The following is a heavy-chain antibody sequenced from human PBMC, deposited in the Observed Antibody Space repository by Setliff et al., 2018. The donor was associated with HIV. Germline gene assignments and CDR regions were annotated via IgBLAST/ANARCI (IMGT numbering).Heavy chain of an antibody. J-gene: IGHJ6*03. CDR3: ARNPQPTGTPDYYYYYYMDV. D-gene: IGHD1-1*01. CDR2: IIPIFGTA. Sequence: SVKVSCKASGGTFSSSAISWVRQAPGQGLEWMGRIIPIFGTANYAQKFQGRVTITADKSTSTAYMELSSLRSEDTAVYYCARNPQPTGTPDYYYYYYMDVWGKGTTVTVSS. CDR1: GGTFSSSA. V-gene: IGHV1-69*06.